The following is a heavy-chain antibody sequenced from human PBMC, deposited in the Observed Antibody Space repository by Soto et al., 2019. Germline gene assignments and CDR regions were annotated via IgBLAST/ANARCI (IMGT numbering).Heavy chain of an antibody. CDR3: ARGGDIVVVVAATPVDY. V-gene: IGHV1-46*03. Sequence: QVQLVQSGAEVKKPGASVKVSCKASGYTFTSYYMHWVRQAPGQGLEWMGIINPSGGSTSYAQKFQDRVTMTRDTSTSTVYMELSSLRSEDTAVYYCARGGDIVVVVAATPVDYWGQGTLVTVSS. D-gene: IGHD2-15*01. CDR1: GYTFTSYY. J-gene: IGHJ4*02. CDR2: INPSGGST.